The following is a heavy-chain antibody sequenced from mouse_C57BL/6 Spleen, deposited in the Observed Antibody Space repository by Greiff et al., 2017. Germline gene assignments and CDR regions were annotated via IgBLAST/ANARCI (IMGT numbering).Heavy chain of an antibody. J-gene: IGHJ1*03. Sequence: QVQLKQSGAELVKPGASVQISCKASGYTFTDYYINWVKQRPGQGLEWIGKIGPGSGSTYYNEKFKGKATLTADKSSSTDYMQLSSLTSEDSAVYFGARSTVVATPLIDVWGTGTTVTVSS. CDR3: ARSTVVATPLIDV. CDR2: IGPGSGST. D-gene: IGHD1-1*01. V-gene: IGHV1-77*01. CDR1: GYTFTDYY.